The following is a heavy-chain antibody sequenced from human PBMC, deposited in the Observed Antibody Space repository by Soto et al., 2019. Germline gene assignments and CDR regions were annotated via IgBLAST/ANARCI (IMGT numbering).Heavy chain of an antibody. V-gene: IGHV1-58*02. CDR3: ARAYGGNPALFDP. Sequence: SVKISCKASGFTFSSSGIHWVRQARGQRLEWIGWIVVGSGNTNYAQKFQERVTITRDVSTNTAYMELTSLRSEDTAVYYCARAYGGNPALFDPWGQGTLVTVSS. CDR1: GFTFSSSG. J-gene: IGHJ5*02. D-gene: IGHD4-17*01. CDR2: IVVGSGNT.